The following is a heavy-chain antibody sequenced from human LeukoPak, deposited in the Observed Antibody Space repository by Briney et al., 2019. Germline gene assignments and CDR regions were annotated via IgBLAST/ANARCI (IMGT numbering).Heavy chain of an antibody. J-gene: IGHJ3*02. CDR3: ARDDYNWNVDAFEI. D-gene: IGHD1-20*01. CDR2: IKQDGSEK. CDR1: GFTFSSYW. V-gene: IGHV3-7*01. Sequence: QSGGSLRLSCAASGFTFSSYWMSWVRQAPGKGLEWVANIKQDGSEKYYVDSVKGRFTISRDNPKKSLYLQMNSLRAEDTAVYYCARDDYNWNVDAFEIWGQGTMVTVSS.